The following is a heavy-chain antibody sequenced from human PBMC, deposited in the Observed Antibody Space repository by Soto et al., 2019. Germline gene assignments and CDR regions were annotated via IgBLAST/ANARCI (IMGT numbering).Heavy chain of an antibody. CDR3: ARWDYGVYARFDY. V-gene: IGHV1-8*02. J-gene: IGHJ4*02. CDR1: GYDFTTYG. Sequence: ASVKVSCKGSGYDFTTYGITWVRQAPGQGLEWMGWMNPNSGNTGYAQEFQGRVTMTRNTSISTAYMELSSLRSEDTAVYYCARWDYGVYARFDYWGQGTLVTVSS. CDR2: MNPNSGNT. D-gene: IGHD4-17*01.